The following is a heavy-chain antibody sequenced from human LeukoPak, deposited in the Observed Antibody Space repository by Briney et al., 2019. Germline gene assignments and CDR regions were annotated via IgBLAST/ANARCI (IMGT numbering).Heavy chain of an antibody. V-gene: IGHV3-23*01. D-gene: IGHD5-24*01. Sequence: GGSLRLSCAASGFTYSSSAMSWVRQAPGKGLEWVSNISGSGSGGSTYYADSVKGRFTISRDNSKNTLYLQMNSLRAEDTAVYYCAKSGYNRFDYWGQGTLVTVSS. CDR1: GFTYSSSA. J-gene: IGHJ4*02. CDR3: AKSGYNRFDY. CDR2: ISGSGSGGST.